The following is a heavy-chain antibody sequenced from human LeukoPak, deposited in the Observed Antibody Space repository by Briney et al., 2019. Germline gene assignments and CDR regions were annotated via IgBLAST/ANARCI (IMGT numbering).Heavy chain of an antibody. CDR3: ARGGPYYGSGSYSGYFDY. Sequence: ASVKVSCKASGYTFISYGITWVRQAPGQGLEWMGWISAYNGNTNYAQNLQGRVTMTTDTSTSTAYMELRSLRSDDTAVYYCARGGPYYGSGSYSGYFDYWGQGTLVTVS. CDR1: GYTFISYG. V-gene: IGHV1-18*01. CDR2: ISAYNGNT. D-gene: IGHD3-10*01. J-gene: IGHJ4*02.